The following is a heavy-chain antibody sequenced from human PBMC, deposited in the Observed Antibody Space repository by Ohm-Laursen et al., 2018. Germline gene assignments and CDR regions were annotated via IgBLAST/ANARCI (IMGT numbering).Heavy chain of an antibody. CDR1: GGSISSYY. J-gene: IGHJ4*02. CDR2: IYYSGST. D-gene: IGHD2-15*01. V-gene: IGHV4-59*08. CDR3: ARLKGGWSIDY. Sequence: SQTLSLTCTVSGGSISSYYWSWIRQPPGKGLEWIGYIYYSGSTNYNPSLKSRVTISVDTSKNHFSQKLSSVTAADTAVYYCARLKGGWSIDYWGQGTLVTVSS.